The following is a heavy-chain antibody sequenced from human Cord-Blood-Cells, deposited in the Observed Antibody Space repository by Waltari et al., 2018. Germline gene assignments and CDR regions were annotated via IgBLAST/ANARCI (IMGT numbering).Heavy chain of an antibody. CDR3: AREKYYYGSGSYSQFDY. J-gene: IGHJ4*02. CDR1: GGTFSSYA. D-gene: IGHD3-10*01. CDR2: IIPIVGTA. V-gene: IGHV1-69*01. Sequence: QVQLVQSGAEVKKPGSSVKVSCKASGGTFSSYAISWVRQAPGQGLEWMGGIIPIVGTANYAQKFQGRVTITADESTSTAYMELSSLRSEDTAVYYCAREKYYYGSGSYSQFDYWGQGTLVTVSS.